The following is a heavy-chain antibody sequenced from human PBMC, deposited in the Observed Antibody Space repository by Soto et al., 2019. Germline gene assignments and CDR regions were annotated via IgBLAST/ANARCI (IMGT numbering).Heavy chain of an antibody. CDR1: GGTFSSYS. D-gene: IGHD3-22*01. Sequence: SVKVSCKASGGTFSSYSITWVRQARGQGLEWMGGIIHIFGTANYAQKFQGRVTITADEYTRTAYMELSRLKADDTAVYYCARQFDYDTSGYYYAFWGQGTQVTVSS. CDR3: ARQFDYDTSGYYYAF. CDR2: IIHIFGTA. J-gene: IGHJ4*02. V-gene: IGHV1-69*13.